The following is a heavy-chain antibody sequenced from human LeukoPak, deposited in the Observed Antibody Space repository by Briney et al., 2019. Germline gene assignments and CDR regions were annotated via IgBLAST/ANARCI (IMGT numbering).Heavy chain of an antibody. CDR1: GFTFSSYS. CDR2: ISSSSSYI. V-gene: IGHV3-21*01. D-gene: IGHD3-22*01. J-gene: IGHJ1*01. Sequence: GGSLRLSCAASGFTFSSYSMNWVRQAPGKGLEWVSSISSSSSYIYYADSVKGRFTISRDNAKNSLYLQTNSLRAEDTAVYYCARDRDSSGYYYGYFQHWGQGTLVTVSS. CDR3: ARDRDSSGYYYGYFQH.